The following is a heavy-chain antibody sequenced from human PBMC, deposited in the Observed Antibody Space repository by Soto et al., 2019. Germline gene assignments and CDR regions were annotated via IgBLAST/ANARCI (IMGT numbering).Heavy chain of an antibody. Sequence: GGSLRLSCAASGFTFSNAWIHWVRQSPGEGLEWVGRIKTYTDGGTTDYTAPVKGRFTISRDDSKNTVYLQMNSLKIEDTAVYYCTTGLRWSYDFWGQGTLVTVSS. V-gene: IGHV3-15*01. J-gene: IGHJ4*02. CDR1: GFTFSNAW. CDR2: IKTYTDGGTT. D-gene: IGHD6-13*01. CDR3: TTGLRWSYDF.